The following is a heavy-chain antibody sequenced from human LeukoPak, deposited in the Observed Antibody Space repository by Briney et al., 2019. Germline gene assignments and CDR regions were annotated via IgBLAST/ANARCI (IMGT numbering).Heavy chain of an antibody. J-gene: IGHJ5*02. D-gene: IGHD3-10*01. CDR3: ARARFGELLYDTWFDP. V-gene: IGHV3-30-3*01. Sequence: GGSLRLSCAASGFTFSSYAMHWVRQAPGKGLEWVAVISYDGSNKYYADSVKGRFTISRDNSKNTLYLQMNSLRAEDTAVYYCARARFGELLYDTWFDPWGQGTLVTVSS. CDR1: GFTFSSYA. CDR2: ISYDGSNK.